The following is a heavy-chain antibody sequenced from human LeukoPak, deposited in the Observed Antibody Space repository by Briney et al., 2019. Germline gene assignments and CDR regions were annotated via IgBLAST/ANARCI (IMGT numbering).Heavy chain of an antibody. Sequence: NASETLSLTCAVYGGSFSGYYWSWIRQPPGKGLEWMGEINHSGSTNYNPSLKSRVTISVDTSKNQFSLKLSSVTAADTAVYYCARGPYGGNAASYFDYWGQGTLVTVSS. CDR1: GGSFSGYY. V-gene: IGHV4-34*01. J-gene: IGHJ4*02. D-gene: IGHD4-23*01. CDR3: ARGPYGGNAASYFDY. CDR2: INHSGST.